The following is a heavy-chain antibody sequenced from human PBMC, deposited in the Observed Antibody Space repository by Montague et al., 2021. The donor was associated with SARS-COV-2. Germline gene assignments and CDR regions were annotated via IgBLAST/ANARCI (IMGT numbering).Heavy chain of an antibody. CDR3: ARLGDGVVPSPILGVGPYHSYYYMDV. D-gene: IGHD3-10*01. CDR2: IHHGGST. V-gene: IGHV4-34*01. J-gene: IGHJ6*03. Sequence: SETLSLTCAVHGGSFSTYSWNWIRQPPGKGLEWIEEIHHGGSTNYNPSLKSRVTISADTSKNQFSLKLTSVAAADTAVYYCARLGDGVVPSPILGVGPYHSYYYMDVWGKGTTVIVSS. CDR1: GGSFSTYS.